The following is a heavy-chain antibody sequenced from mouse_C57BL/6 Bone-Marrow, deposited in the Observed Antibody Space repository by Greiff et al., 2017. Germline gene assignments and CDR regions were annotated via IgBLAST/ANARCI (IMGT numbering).Heavy chain of an antibody. CDR3: TTGNGYFWYFDV. CDR2: IDPENGDT. Sequence: VQLQQSGAELVRPGASVKLSCTASGFNIKDDYMHWVKQRPEQGLEWIGWIDPENGDTEYASKFQGKATITADTSSNTAYLQRSSLTSEDTAGYYCTTGNGYFWYFDVWGTGTTVTVSS. V-gene: IGHV14-4*01. D-gene: IGHD2-3*01. CDR1: GFNIKDDY. J-gene: IGHJ1*03.